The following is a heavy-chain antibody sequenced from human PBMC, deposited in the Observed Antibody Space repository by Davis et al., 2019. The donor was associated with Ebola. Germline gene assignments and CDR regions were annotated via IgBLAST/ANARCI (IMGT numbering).Heavy chain of an antibody. V-gene: IGHV3-23*01. Sequence: PGGSLRLSCAASGFTSSSYAMSWVRQAPGRGLEWVSAITGSGDKTYYADSVKGRFTISRDNSKNTLYVQMNSLRADDTATYYCARELTGSTDDYWGQGTLVTVSA. D-gene: IGHD3-10*01. CDR2: ITGSGDKT. CDR1: GFTSSSYA. CDR3: ARELTGSTDDY. J-gene: IGHJ4*02.